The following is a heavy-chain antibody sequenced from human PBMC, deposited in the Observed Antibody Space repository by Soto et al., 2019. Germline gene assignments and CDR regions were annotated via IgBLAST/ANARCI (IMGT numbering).Heavy chain of an antibody. D-gene: IGHD1-26*01. CDR2: MNPNSGDT. CDR3: XXXXXXXXGELLR. Sequence: QVQLVQSGAEVKKPGASVKVSCKASGYTFTSYEINWVRQATGQGLEWMGWMNPNSGDTGYAQKFQGRVTMTRNTSXXXXXXXXXXXXXXXXXXXXXXXXXXXXXGELLRWGQGTLVTVSS. J-gene: IGHJ4*02. CDR1: GYTFTSYE. V-gene: IGHV1-8*01.